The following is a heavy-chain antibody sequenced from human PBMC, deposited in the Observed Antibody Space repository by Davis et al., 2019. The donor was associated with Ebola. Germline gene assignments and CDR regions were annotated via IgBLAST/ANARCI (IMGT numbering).Heavy chain of an antibody. J-gene: IGHJ6*02. CDR1: GYTFNNYA. CDR3: ARGPMASIHPSFYSYGLDV. CDR2: ITIYNGVR. Sequence: ASVKVSCKASGYTFNNYAITWVRQAPGQGLQWLGWITIYNGVRKYAQRFQDRLTMTTDTSTTTAYMELRSLRSDDTAVYYCARGPMASIHPSFYSYGLDVWGQGTTVTVPS. V-gene: IGHV1-18*01. D-gene: IGHD5-18*01.